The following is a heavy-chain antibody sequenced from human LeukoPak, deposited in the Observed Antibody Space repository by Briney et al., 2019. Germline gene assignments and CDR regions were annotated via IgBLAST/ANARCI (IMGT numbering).Heavy chain of an antibody. V-gene: IGHV4-59*01. D-gene: IGHD3-3*01. CDR3: ARSTIFGVTLAFDI. CDR2: IYYSGST. J-gene: IGHJ3*02. CDR1: GGSISSYY. Sequence: SETLSLTCTVSGGSISSYYWSWIRQPPGKGLEWLGYIYYSGSTNYNPPLKSRVTISVDTSKNQFSLKLSSVTAADTAVYYCARSTIFGVTLAFDIWGQGTMVTVSS.